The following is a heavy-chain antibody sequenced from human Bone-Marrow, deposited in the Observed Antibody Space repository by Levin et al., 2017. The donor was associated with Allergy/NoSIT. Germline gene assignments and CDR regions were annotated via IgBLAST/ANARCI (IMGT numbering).Heavy chain of an antibody. CDR1: RSTFSSYA. J-gene: IGHJ4*02. D-gene: IGHD1-26*01. Sequence: GGSLRLSCAASRSTFSSYAMHWVRQAPGKGLEWVAAISYDESKTYYIDSVKGRFTISRDNSKNTLYLEMNSLRAEDTAVYYCAEGGSYLFELIPFNYWGQGTLVTVSS. V-gene: IGHV3-30*03. CDR3: AEGGSYLFELIPFNY. CDR2: ISYDESKT.